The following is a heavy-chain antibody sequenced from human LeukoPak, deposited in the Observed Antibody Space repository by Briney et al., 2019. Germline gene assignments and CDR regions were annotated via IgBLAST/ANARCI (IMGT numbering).Heavy chain of an antibody. CDR1: GFTFSSYS. CDR3: ARVSVSYWSDYYLYDY. Sequence: GGSLRLSCAASGFTFSSYSMNWVRQAPGKGLEWVSSISSSSSYIYYADSVKGRFTISRDNAKNSLYLQMNSLRAEDTALYYCARVSVSYWSDYYLYDYWGQGTLVTVSS. J-gene: IGHJ4*02. D-gene: IGHD3-3*01. V-gene: IGHV3-21*04. CDR2: ISSSSSYI.